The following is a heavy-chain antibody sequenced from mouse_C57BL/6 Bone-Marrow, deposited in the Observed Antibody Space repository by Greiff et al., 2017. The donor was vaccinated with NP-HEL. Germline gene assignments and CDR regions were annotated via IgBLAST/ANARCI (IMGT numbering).Heavy chain of an antibody. Sequence: VQLQQPGAELVRPGTSVKLSCKASGYTFTSYWMHWVKQRPGQGLEWIGVIDPSDSYTNYNQKFKGKATLTVDTSSSTAYMQLSSLTSEDSAVYYCATYDGYYGDYWGQGTTLTVSS. CDR2: IDPSDSYT. D-gene: IGHD2-3*01. V-gene: IGHV1-59*01. CDR1: GYTFTSYW. CDR3: ATYDGYYGDY. J-gene: IGHJ2*01.